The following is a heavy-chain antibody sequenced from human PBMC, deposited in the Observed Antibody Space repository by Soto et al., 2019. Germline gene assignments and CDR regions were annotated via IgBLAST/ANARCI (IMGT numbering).Heavy chain of an antibody. V-gene: IGHV1-69*13. CDR3: AKSAPMDAGDKYYYDF. D-gene: IGHD4-17*01. Sequence: SVKVSCKASGGTFSTFGISWVRQAPGQGLEWMGGIIPFFGTARYSQKFEDRITITADESTNTVYMDLRSLTSEDTAIYYCAKSAPMDAGDKYYYDFWAQGALVPVSS. CDR2: IIPFFGTA. J-gene: IGHJ4*02. CDR1: GGTFSTFG.